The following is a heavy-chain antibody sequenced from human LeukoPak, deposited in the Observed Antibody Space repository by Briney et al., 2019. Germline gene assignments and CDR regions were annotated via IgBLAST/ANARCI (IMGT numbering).Heavy chain of an antibody. CDR1: GFTFSSYA. V-gene: IGHV3-30-3*01. CDR2: ISYDGSNK. CDR3: ARTSCSGGSCYYLVDY. D-gene: IGHD2-15*01. Sequence: GGSLRLSCAATGFTFSSYAMHWVRQAPGKGLEWVAVISYDGSNKYYADSVKGRFTISRDNSKNTLYLQMNSLRAEDTAVYYCARTSCSGGSCYYLVDYWGQGTLVTVSS. J-gene: IGHJ4*02.